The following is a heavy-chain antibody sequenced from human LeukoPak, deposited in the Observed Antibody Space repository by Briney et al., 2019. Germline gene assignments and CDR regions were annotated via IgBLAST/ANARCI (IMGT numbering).Heavy chain of an antibody. CDR1: EFTVSSNY. CDR3: ARSWTRRVEMAATLVL. V-gene: IGHV3-66*01. CDR2: IYSGGSI. D-gene: IGHD5-24*01. J-gene: IGHJ4*02. Sequence: GGSLRLSCAASEFTVSSNYMNWVRQAPGKGLEWVSVIYSGGSIYYADSVKGRFTISRDNSKNTLYLQMNSLRAEDTAVYYCARSWTRRVEMAATLVLWGQGTPVTVS.